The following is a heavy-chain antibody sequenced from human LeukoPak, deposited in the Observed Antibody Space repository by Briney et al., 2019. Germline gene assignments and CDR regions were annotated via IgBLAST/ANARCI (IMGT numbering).Heavy chain of an antibody. D-gene: IGHD1-26*01. J-gene: IGHJ4*02. V-gene: IGHV1-69*01. CDR3: ARRVGIREYFDY. CDR2: IIPIFGTA. CDR1: GGTFSSYA. Sequence: SVKVSCKASGGTFSSYAISWVRQAPGQGLEWMGGIIPIFGTANYAQKFQGRVTITADESTSTAYMELSSLRSEDTAVYYCARRVGIREYFDYWGQGTLVTVSS.